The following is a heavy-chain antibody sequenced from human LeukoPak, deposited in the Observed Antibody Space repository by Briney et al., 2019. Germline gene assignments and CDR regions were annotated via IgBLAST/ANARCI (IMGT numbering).Heavy chain of an antibody. J-gene: IGHJ3*02. V-gene: IGHV1-18*01. CDR3: ARDGNGVLDHPWDAFDI. CDR1: GYTFTSYG. D-gene: IGHD3-3*01. Sequence: ASVKVSCKASGYTFTSYGISWVRQAPGQGLEWMGWISAYNGNTNYAQKFQGRVTMTEDTSTDTAYMELSSLRSDDTAVYYCARDGNGVLDHPWDAFDIWGQGTMVTVSS. CDR2: ISAYNGNT.